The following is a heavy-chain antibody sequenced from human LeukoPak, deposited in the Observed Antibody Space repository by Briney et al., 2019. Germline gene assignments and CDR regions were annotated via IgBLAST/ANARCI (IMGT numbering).Heavy chain of an antibody. CDR1: GFTFDDYA. J-gene: IGHJ5*02. CDR2: ISWNSGSI. CDR3: AKDRSSSWIHNWFDP. D-gene: IGHD6-13*01. Sequence: PGGSLRLSCAASGFTFDDYAMHWVRQAPGKGLEWVSGISWNSGSIGYADSVKGRFTISRDNAKNSLYLQMNSLRAEDTALYYCAKDRSSSWIHNWFDPWGQGTLVTVSS. V-gene: IGHV3-9*01.